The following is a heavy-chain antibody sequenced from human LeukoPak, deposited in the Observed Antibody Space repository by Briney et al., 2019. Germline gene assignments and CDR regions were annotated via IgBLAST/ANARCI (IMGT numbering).Heavy chain of an antibody. D-gene: IGHD4-17*01. J-gene: IGHJ4*02. V-gene: IGHV3-30-3*01. CDR1: GFTFSSYA. CDR2: ISYDGSNK. Sequence: GSLRLSCAASGFTFSSYAMHWVRQAPGKGLEWVAVISYDGSNKYYADSVKGRFTISRDNSKNSLYLQMNSLRAEDTAVYYCARDRETRGEDGDYAYWGQGTLVTVSS. CDR3: ARDRETRGEDGDYAY.